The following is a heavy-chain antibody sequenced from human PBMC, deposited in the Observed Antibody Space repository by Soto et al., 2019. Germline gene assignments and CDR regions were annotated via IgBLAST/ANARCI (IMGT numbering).Heavy chain of an antibody. CDR1: GFTFSTYW. D-gene: IGHD3-3*01. V-gene: IGHV3-7*05. Sequence: EVQLVESGGGLVQPGGSLRLSCAASGFTFSTYWMNWVRQAPGKGLEWVANIKEDGSEEYYVDSVKGRFTISRDNAKNSLYLDMNSLRGEDTAVYYCAREWGAPGRWSAFGYYYHFGMDVWGQGTTVTVPS. CDR3: AREWGAPGRWSAFGYYYHFGMDV. CDR2: IKEDGSEE. J-gene: IGHJ6*02.